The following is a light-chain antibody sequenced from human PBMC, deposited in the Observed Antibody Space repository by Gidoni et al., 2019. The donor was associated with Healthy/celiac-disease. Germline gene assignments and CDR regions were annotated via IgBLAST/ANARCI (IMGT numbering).Light chain of an antibody. J-gene: IGLJ2*01. CDR2: DDS. Sequence: SYVLTQPPSVSVATGQTARITCGGNNIGSKSVHWYQQKPGQAPVLVVYDDSDRPSGTPERFSGSNSGNTATLTISRVEAGDEADYYCQVWDSYVVFGGGTKLTVL. CDR1: NIGSKS. CDR3: QVWDSYVV. V-gene: IGLV3-21*02.